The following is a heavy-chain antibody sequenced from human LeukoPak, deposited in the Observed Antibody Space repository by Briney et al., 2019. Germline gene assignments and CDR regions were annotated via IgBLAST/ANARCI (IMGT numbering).Heavy chain of an antibody. CDR3: ARALSSSSTPDYDY. J-gene: IGHJ4*02. D-gene: IGHD6-6*01. V-gene: IGHV1-8*01. Sequence: ASVTVSCKASGYTFTSYDINWVRQATGQGLEWMGWMNPNSGNTGYAQKFQGRVTMTRNTSISTAYMELSSLRSEDTAVYYCARALSSSSTPDYDYWGQGTLVTVSS. CDR1: GYTFTSYD. CDR2: MNPNSGNT.